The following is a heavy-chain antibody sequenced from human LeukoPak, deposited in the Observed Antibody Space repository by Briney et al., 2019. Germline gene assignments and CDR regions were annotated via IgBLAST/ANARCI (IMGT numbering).Heavy chain of an antibody. Sequence: GGSLRLSCAASGFTFSSYAMSWVRQAPGKGLVWVSSISGSGGSTYYADSVKGRFPISRDNSKNTLYLQMNSLRGEDTAVYYCAKAPIAVAGTFLFDYWGQGTLVTVSS. CDR1: GFTFSSYA. V-gene: IGHV3-23*01. J-gene: IGHJ4*02. D-gene: IGHD6-19*01. CDR2: ISGSGGST. CDR3: AKAPIAVAGTFLFDY.